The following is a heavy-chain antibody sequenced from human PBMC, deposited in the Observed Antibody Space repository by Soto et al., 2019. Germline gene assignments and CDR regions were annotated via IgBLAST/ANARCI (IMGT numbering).Heavy chain of an antibody. Sequence: SETLSLTCTVSGGSISPYYWSWIRQTPGKGLEWIGYIYYSGSTNYNPSLKSRVTVSVDTSKNQFSLQLSSVTAADTAVYYRARGREYSSSGDLDYWGQGTLVTVSS. CDR2: IYYSGST. CDR1: GGSISPYY. V-gene: IGHV4-59*01. J-gene: IGHJ4*02. D-gene: IGHD6-6*01. CDR3: ARGREYSSSGDLDY.